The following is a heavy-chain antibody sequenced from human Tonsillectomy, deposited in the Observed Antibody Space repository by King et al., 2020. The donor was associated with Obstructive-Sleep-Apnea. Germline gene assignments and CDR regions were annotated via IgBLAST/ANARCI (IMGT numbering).Heavy chain of an antibody. CDR2: IRYDGRNK. CDR3: AKDLGERFDF. V-gene: IGHV3-30*02. Sequence: VQLVESGGGVVQPGGSLRLSCGASGFTFSSYGMHWVRQAPGKGLEWVAFIRYDGRNKHYTDSVRGRFTISRDDSKNTLYLQMNSLRTEDTSVYYCAKDLGERFDFWGQGTLVTVSS. CDR1: GFTFSSYG. J-gene: IGHJ4*02.